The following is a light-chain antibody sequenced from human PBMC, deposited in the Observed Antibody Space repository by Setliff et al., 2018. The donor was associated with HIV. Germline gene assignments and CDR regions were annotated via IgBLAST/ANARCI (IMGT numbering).Light chain of an antibody. CDR1: KLGDKY. V-gene: IGLV3-1*01. J-gene: IGLJ1*01. Sequence: SYELTQPPSVSVSPGQTASITCSGDKLGDKYACWYQQKPGQAPVLVIYQDKKRPLGIPERFSGSKSGNTASLTISGLQAEDEGDYYCSSFTSNSTLYVFGTGTKVTVL. CDR2: QDK. CDR3: SSFTSNSTLYV.